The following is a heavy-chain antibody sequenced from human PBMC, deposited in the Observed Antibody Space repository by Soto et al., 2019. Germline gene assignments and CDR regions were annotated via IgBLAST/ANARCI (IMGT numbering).Heavy chain of an antibody. D-gene: IGHD2-8*02. CDR3: TRALPDIETTGHYIDY. V-gene: IGHV3-53*01. Sequence: GGSLRLSCSASGFTVSNHSMTWVRQAPGKGLEWVSVIYSGGSRYYADSEKGRFAISRDHSKNTLYLQMNSRTAEDTAVYYCTRALPDIETTGHYIDYWGQGTLVTVSS. CDR2: IYSGGSR. CDR1: GFTVSNHS. J-gene: IGHJ4*02.